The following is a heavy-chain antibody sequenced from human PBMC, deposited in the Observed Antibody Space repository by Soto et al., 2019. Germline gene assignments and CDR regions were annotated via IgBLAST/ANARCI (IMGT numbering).Heavy chain of an antibody. V-gene: IGHV4-39*01. CDR1: GGSISSSSYY. J-gene: IGHJ4*02. Sequence: KPSETLSLTCTVSGGSISSSSYYWGWIRQPPGKGLEWIGSVFYTGFTSYNPSLESRVSVSVDTSKSQFSLKLSAVTAADTAVYYCATSQKGYNWNYFDHWGQGALVTVSS. D-gene: IGHD1-20*01. CDR2: VFYTGFT. CDR3: ATSQKGYNWNYFDH.